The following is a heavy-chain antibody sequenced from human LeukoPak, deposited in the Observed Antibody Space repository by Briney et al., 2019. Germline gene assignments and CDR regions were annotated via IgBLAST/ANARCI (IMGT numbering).Heavy chain of an antibody. CDR3: ARPPVVPAATYYYYYGMDV. Sequence: PSETLSLTCTVSGGSISSYYWSWIRQPAGKGLEWIGRIYTSGSTNYNPSLKSRVTMSVDTSKNQFSLKLSSVTAADTAVYYCARPPVVPAATYYYYYGMDVWGQGTTVTVS. CDR1: GGSISSYY. D-gene: IGHD2-2*01. V-gene: IGHV4-4*07. CDR2: IYTSGST. J-gene: IGHJ6*02.